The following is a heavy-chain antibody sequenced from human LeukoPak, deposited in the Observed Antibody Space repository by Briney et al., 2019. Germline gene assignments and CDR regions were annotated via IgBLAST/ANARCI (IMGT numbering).Heavy chain of an antibody. CDR2: ISSGGSTI. CDR1: GFTFSNYA. CDR3: AREDSGYDMIDY. J-gene: IGHJ4*02. V-gene: IGHV3-48*02. D-gene: IGHD5-12*01. Sequence: GGSLRLSCAASGFTFSNYAMSWVRQAPGKGLDWVSYISSGGSTIYYADSVRSRFTISRDNAKDSLYLQMNGLRDEDTAVYFCAREDSGYDMIDYWGQGTLVTVSS.